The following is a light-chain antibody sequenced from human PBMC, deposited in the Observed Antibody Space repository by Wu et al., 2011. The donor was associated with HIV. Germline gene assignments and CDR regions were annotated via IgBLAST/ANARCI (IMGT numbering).Light chain of an antibody. CDR3: QQRSNWPLXT. CDR2: GAS. CDR1: QSVPSSY. V-gene: IGKV3D-20*02. J-gene: IGKJ5*01. Sequence: EIVLTQSPGTLSLSPGERVTLSCRASQSVPSSYLAWYQHKFGQAPRLLISGASSRATGIPDRFSGSGSGTDFTLSISRLEPEDSAVYYCQQRSNWPLXTFGQGHAWRLN.